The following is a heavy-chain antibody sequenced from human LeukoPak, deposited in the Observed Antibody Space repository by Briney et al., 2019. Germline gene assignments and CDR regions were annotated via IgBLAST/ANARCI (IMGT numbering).Heavy chain of an antibody. Sequence: GGSLRLSCAASGFTFSIYWMMWVRQAPGKGLEWVSVIYSGGSTYYADSVKGRFTISRDNSKNTLYLQMNSLRAEDTAVYYCARGTVVVPAARSWDYWGQGTLVTVSS. CDR1: GFTFSIYW. V-gene: IGHV3-66*02. J-gene: IGHJ4*02. CDR3: ARGTVVVPAARSWDY. CDR2: IYSGGST. D-gene: IGHD2-2*01.